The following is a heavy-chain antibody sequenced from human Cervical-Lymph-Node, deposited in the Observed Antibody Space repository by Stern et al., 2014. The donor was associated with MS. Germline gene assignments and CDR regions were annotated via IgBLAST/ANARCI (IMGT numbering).Heavy chain of an antibody. J-gene: IGHJ3*02. Sequence: VQLVRSGAEVKKPGASVKVSCKASGYTFPSCGISWVRQAPGQVLECIGWISAYNGNTNYAQKLQGRVTMTTDTSTSTAYMELRSLRSDDTAVYYCARGLLGSENAFDIWGQGTMVTVSS. CDR2: ISAYNGNT. CDR1: GYTFPSCG. V-gene: IGHV1-18*01. CDR3: ARGLLGSENAFDI. D-gene: IGHD2-15*01.